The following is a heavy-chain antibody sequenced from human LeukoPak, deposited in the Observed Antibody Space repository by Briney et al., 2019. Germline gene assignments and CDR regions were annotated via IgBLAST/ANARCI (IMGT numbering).Heavy chain of an antibody. CDR2: ISGSGGGT. CDR3: AKDYAGGWPKRGMDV. CDR1: GFTFSTYA. J-gene: IGHJ6*03. D-gene: IGHD3-16*01. Sequence: PGGSLRLSCAASGFTFSTYAMSWVRQAPGKGLEWVSAISGSGGGTFYADSVRGRFTVSRDNSKDTVYLQMNSLRAEDTAVYYCAKDYAGGWPKRGMDVWGKGATVAVSS. V-gene: IGHV3-23*01.